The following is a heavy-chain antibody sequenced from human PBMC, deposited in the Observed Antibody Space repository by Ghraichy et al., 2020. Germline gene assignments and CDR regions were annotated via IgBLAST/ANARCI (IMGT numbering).Heavy chain of an antibody. Sequence: SQTLSLTCTVSGDSVSSSSYYWGWIRQPPGQGLEWITSIYFTGTTYYNPSLKSRVTMSVDTSTNQFSLRLTSVTAADTAVYYCARGRPPQIGSYPDAFDIWGQGTMITVSS. J-gene: IGHJ3*02. D-gene: IGHD1-26*01. V-gene: IGHV4-39*07. CDR2: IYFTGTT. CDR3: ARGRPPQIGSYPDAFDI. CDR1: GDSVSSSSYY.